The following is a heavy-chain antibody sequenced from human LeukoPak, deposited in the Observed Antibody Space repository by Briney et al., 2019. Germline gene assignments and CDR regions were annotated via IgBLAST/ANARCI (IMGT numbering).Heavy chain of an antibody. Sequence: ASVKVSCKASGYTFTGYYMQWVRQAPGQGLEWMGIINPGEGNTNYAQKFQGRVTMTRDTSTSTVYMELSSLRAEDAAVYYCARAGDTTGYYLGSRFDYWGQGTLVTVSS. D-gene: IGHD3-9*01. V-gene: IGHV1-46*01. J-gene: IGHJ4*02. CDR1: GYTFTGYY. CDR2: INPGEGNT. CDR3: ARAGDTTGYYLGSRFDY.